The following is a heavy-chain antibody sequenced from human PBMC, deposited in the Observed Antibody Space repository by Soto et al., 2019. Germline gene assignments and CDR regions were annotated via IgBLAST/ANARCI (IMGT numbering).Heavy chain of an antibody. V-gene: IGHV1-46*01. CDR2: INPSGGST. CDR3: ARGSVTDTAMVLNAFDI. CDR1: GYTFTSYY. D-gene: IGHD5-18*01. J-gene: IGHJ3*02. Sequence: SSVKVSCKASGYTFTSYYMHWVRQAPGQGLEWMGIINPSGGSTSYAQKFQGRVTMTRDTSTSTVYMELSSLRSEDTAVYYCARGSVTDTAMVLNAFDIWGQGTMVTVSS.